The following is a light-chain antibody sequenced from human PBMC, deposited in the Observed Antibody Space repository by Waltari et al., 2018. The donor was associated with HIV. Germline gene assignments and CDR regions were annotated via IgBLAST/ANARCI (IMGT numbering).Light chain of an antibody. J-gene: IGLJ2*01. Sequence: QPVLTQSSSASASLGSSVRLTCTLTSGHNCYILAWHPQQAGRAHRFLMKLEDSGTYKRGSGVPDGFAGSNSGADCYRTISNLQSEDEADYYCETWDSNTRVFGGGTKLTVL. CDR2: LEDSGTY. V-gene: IGLV4-60*03. CDR1: SGHNCYI. CDR3: ETWDSNTRV.